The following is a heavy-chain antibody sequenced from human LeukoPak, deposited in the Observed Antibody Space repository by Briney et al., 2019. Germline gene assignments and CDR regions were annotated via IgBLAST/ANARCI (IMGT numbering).Heavy chain of an antibody. CDR1: GGSISSYY. V-gene: IGHV4-59*01. Sequence: KPSETLSLTCTVSGGSISSYYWSWIRQPPGKGLEWIGYIYYSGSTNYNPSLKSRVTISVDTSKNQFSLKLSSVTAAATPLYYCARRLYYDSYFDNWGQRTLVPVSS. D-gene: IGHD3-22*01. J-gene: IGHJ4*02. CDR3: ARRLYYDSYFDN. CDR2: IYYSGST.